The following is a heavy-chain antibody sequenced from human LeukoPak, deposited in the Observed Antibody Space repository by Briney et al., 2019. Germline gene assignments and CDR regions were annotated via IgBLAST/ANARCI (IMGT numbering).Heavy chain of an antibody. J-gene: IGHJ4*02. CDR3: ARDPHALDF. CDR2: IHKSGTIT. Sequence: GGSLRLSCAASGFSFSTYSMNWVRQAPGKGLEWVSYIHKSGTITYYRDSVKGRFTISRDNAKNLLYLQMNSLRDEDTAVYYCARDPHALDFWGQGTLVTVSS. V-gene: IGHV3-48*02. CDR1: GFSFSTYS.